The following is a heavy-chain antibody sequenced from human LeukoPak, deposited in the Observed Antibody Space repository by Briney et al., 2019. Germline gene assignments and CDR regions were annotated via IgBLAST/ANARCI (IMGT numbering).Heavy chain of an antibody. D-gene: IGHD5-18*01. CDR3: AKDQGYSIIVDYYYMDV. V-gene: IGHV3-30*02. CDR2: IRYDGSNK. CDR1: GFTFSSYG. Sequence: GGSLRLSCAASGFTFSSYGMHWVRQAPGKGLEWVAFIRYDGSNKYYADSVKDRFTISRDNSKNTLYLQMNSLRAEDTAVYYCAKDQGYSIIVDYYYMDVWGKGTTVTVSS. J-gene: IGHJ6*03.